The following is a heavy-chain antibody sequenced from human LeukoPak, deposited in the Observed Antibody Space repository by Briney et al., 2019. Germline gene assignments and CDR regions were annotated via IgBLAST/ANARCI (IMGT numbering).Heavy chain of an antibody. CDR3: AKDRESSSSWDNGIDP. V-gene: IGHV3-9*01. CDR2: ISGNSGSI. D-gene: IGHD6-13*01. CDR1: GFNLAAYV. Sequence: SLRLSCATYGFNLAAYVMHWVRQAPGKGLDPLTGISGNSGSIVYADSVKGRFTISRDNAKNSLYLQMISLRAEHTALYYCAKDRESSSSWDNGIDPWGQGTLVTVSS. J-gene: IGHJ5*02.